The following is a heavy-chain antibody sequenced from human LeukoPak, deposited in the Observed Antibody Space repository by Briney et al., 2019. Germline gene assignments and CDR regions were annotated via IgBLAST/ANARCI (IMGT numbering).Heavy chain of an antibody. V-gene: IGHV3-49*03. J-gene: IGHJ4*02. CDR3: TRDSRADYYDSSGYRLVD. CDR1: GFTFGDYA. CDR2: IRSKAYGGTT. D-gene: IGHD3-22*01. Sequence: PGGSLRLSCTASGFTFGDYAMSWFRQAPGKGLKWVGFIRSKAYGGTTEYAASVKGRFTISRDDSKSIAYLQMNSLKTEDTAVYYCTRDSRADYYDSSGYRLVDWGQGTLVTVSS.